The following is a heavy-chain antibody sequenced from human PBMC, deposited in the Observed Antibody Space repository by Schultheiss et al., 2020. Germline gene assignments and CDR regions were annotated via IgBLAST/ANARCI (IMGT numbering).Heavy chain of an antibody. V-gene: IGHV4-59*12. Sequence: SETLSLTCTVSGGSISSYYWSWIRQPPGKGLEWIGYIYYSGSTNYNPSLKSRVTISVDTSKNQFSLKLSSVTAADTAVYYCARESITMVRAIDYWGQGTLVTVSS. CDR2: IYYSGST. CDR1: GGSISSYY. CDR3: ARESITMVRAIDY. D-gene: IGHD3-10*01. J-gene: IGHJ4*02.